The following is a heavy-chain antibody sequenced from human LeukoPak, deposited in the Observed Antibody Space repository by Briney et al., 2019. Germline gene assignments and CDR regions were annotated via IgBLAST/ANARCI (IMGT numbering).Heavy chain of an antibody. D-gene: IGHD2-2*01. CDR2: ISWSSGSI. CDR3: AKGFYCSSTSCHDAFDI. V-gene: IGHV3-9*03. Sequence: GGSLRLSCAASGFTFDDYAMHWVRQAPGKGLEWVSGISWSSGSIGYADSVKGRFTISRDNAKNSLYLQMNSLRAEDMALYYCAKGFYCSSTSCHDAFDIWGQGTMVTVSS. J-gene: IGHJ3*02. CDR1: GFTFDDYA.